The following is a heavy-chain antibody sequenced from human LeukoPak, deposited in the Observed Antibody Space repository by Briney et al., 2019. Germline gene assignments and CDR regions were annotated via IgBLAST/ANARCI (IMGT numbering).Heavy chain of an antibody. CDR2: ITGSNGYT. CDR1: GFTFSSYA. Sequence: GGSLRLSCAASGFTFSSYAMAWVRQAPGKGLEWVSTITGSNGYTYYADSVKGRFTISRDNSKNTLYLQMNSLRAEDTAIYYCARESPVAATGRSWFDPWSQGTLVTVSS. V-gene: IGHV3-23*01. J-gene: IGHJ5*02. CDR3: ARESPVAATGRSWFDP. D-gene: IGHD6-13*01.